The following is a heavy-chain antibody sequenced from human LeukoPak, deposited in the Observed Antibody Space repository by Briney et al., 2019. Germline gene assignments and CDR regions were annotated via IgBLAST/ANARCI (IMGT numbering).Heavy chain of an antibody. CDR3: ARRGYSGSYETAFDI. D-gene: IGHD1-26*01. CDR1: GYSFTSYW. J-gene: IGHJ3*02. Sequence: GESLQISCKGSGYSFTSYWIGWVRPMPGKGLEWMGIIYPGDSDTRYSPSFQGQVTISADKSISTAYLQWSSLKASDTAMYYCARRGYSGSYETAFDIWGQGTMVTVSS. V-gene: IGHV5-51*01. CDR2: IYPGDSDT.